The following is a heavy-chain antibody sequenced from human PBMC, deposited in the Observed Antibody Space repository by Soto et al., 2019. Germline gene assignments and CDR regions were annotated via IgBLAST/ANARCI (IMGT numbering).Heavy chain of an antibody. CDR1: GDSVTSNVW. V-gene: IGHV4-4*02. Sequence: SETLSLTCAVSGDSVTSNVWWSWVRQPPGKGLEWIGEAYHNGLTDYNPSLKSRVTMSVDTSKNEFSLKLTSLTAADTAIYYCARDAAVPGESDRFDYWGQGTLVTVPQ. J-gene: IGHJ4*02. D-gene: IGHD6-19*01. CDR2: AYHNGLT. CDR3: ARDAAVPGESDRFDY.